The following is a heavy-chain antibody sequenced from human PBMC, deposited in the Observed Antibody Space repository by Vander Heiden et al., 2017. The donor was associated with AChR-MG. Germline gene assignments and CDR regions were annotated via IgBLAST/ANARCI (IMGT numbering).Heavy chain of an antibody. CDR3: ARVPQGYCSGGSCSSGAFDI. V-gene: IGHV3-30-3*01. CDR2: ISYDGSNK. D-gene: IGHD2-15*01. Sequence: QVQLVESGGGVVQPGRSLRLSCAASGFTFSSSAMHGVRQAPGKGLEWVAVISYDGSNKYYADSVKGRFTISRDNSKNTLYLQMNSLRAEDTAVYYCARVPQGYCSGGSCSSGAFDIWGQGTMVTVSS. CDR1: GFTFSSSA. J-gene: IGHJ3*02.